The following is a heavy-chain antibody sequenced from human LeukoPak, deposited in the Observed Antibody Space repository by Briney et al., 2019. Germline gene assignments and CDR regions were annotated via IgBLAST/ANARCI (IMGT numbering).Heavy chain of an antibody. CDR2: INHSGST. D-gene: IGHD3-22*01. CDR3: ARETYYYDSSGRDVDY. Sequence: SETLSLTCAVYGGSFSGYYWSWIRQPPGKGLEWIGEINHSGSTNYNPSLKSRVTISVDTSKNQFSLKLSSVTAADTAVYYCARETYYYDSSGRDVDYWGQGTLVTVSS. J-gene: IGHJ4*02. CDR1: GGSFSGYY. V-gene: IGHV4-34*01.